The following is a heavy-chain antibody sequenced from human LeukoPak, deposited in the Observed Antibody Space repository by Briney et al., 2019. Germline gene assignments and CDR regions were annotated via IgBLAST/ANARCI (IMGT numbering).Heavy chain of an antibody. CDR1: GGTFGSYA. CDR3: AREGYYYDSSGYYYGDY. Sequence: ASVKVSCKASGGTFGSYAISWVRQAPGQGLEWMGWISAYNGNTNYAQKLQGRVTMTTDTSTSTAYMELRSLRSDDTAVYYCAREGYYYDSSGYYYGDYWGQGTLVTVSS. V-gene: IGHV1-18*01. CDR2: ISAYNGNT. J-gene: IGHJ4*02. D-gene: IGHD3-22*01.